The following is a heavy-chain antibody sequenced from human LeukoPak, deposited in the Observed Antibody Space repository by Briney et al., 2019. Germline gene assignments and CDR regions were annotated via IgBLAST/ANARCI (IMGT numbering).Heavy chain of an antibody. D-gene: IGHD3-22*01. Sequence: GGSLRLSCAASGFTFSSYAMSWVRQAPGKGLEWVSAISGSGGSTYYADSVKGRFTISRDNSKNMLYMQMNSLRAEDTAVYYCARDRPDYDSIIYWGQGTLVTVSS. J-gene: IGHJ4*02. CDR1: GFTFSSYA. CDR3: ARDRPDYDSIIY. V-gene: IGHV3-23*01. CDR2: ISGSGGST.